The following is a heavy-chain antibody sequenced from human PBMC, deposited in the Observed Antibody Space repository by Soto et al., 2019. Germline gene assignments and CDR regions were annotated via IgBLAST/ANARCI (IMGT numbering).Heavy chain of an antibody. CDR2: IIPIYASP. D-gene: IGHD3-9*01. CDR1: GGTFSSNA. Sequence: QVQLVQSGAEVKKPGSSVKVSCKASGGTFSSNAISWVRQAPGQGLEWMGGIIPIYASPHYAQTFQGRVTVTADKATSTAYWEFSRLKFADSAIYYCAVAVTGSRSPLAHWGQGTLVIVSS. J-gene: IGHJ5*02. CDR3: AVAVTGSRSPLAH. V-gene: IGHV1-69*06.